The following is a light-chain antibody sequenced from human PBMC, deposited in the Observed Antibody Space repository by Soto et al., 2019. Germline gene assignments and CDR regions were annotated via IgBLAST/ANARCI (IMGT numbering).Light chain of an antibody. CDR3: KQLFDSQIP. CDR1: QVISTS. V-gene: IGKV1-9*01. J-gene: IGKJ5*01. CDR2: AAY. Sequence: GERVTITCRDSQVISTSLAWYQLKPGKDHKLLIYAAYTLESGVKYRFSATVSGTEFTLTITSLQPEDFATYYCKQLFDSQIPFGNGTRVEIK.